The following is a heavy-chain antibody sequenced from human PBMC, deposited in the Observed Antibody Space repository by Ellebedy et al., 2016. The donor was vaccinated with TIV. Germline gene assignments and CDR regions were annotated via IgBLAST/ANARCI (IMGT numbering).Heavy chain of an antibody. J-gene: IGHJ6*02. CDR3: ASRFGLGPYYYYGMDV. CDR2: IIPIFGTA. Sequence: AASVKVSCKASGGTFSSYAISWVRQAPGQGLEWMGGIIPIFGTANYAQKFQGRVTITADESTSTAYMELSSLRSEDTAVYYCASRFGLGPYYYYGMDVWGQGTTVTVSS. CDR1: GGTFSSYA. D-gene: IGHD3/OR15-3a*01. V-gene: IGHV1-69*13.